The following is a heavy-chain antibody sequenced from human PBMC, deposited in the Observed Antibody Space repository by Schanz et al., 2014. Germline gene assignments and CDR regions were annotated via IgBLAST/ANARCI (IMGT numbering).Heavy chain of an antibody. J-gene: IGHJ4*02. CDR2: ISGSGGST. CDR3: AKSLESCPGGRCSRGYFDY. CDR1: GFTFSSYA. Sequence: EVQLLESGGGLVQPGGSLRLSCAASGFTFSSYAMSWVRQAPGKGLEWVSAISGSGGSTYYADSVKGRFTISRDNAENTLYLQMSSLRAEDTAVYYCAKSLESCPGGRCSRGYFDYWGQGTLVTVSS. D-gene: IGHD2-8*02. V-gene: IGHV3-23*01.